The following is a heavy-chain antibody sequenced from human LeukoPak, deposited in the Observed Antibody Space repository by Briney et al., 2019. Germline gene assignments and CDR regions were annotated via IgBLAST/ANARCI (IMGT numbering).Heavy chain of an antibody. D-gene: IGHD3-22*01. J-gene: IGHJ4*02. Sequence: PGGSLRLLCAASGFTFSSYTMNWVRQAPGKGLEWVTSISSSSSYIYYTDSVKGRFTVSRDNAKNSLYLQMNSLRAEDTAVYYCARVLLDTMIGPFGYWGQGTLVTVSS. CDR2: ISSSSSYI. CDR1: GFTFSSYT. CDR3: ARVLLDTMIGPFGY. V-gene: IGHV3-21*01.